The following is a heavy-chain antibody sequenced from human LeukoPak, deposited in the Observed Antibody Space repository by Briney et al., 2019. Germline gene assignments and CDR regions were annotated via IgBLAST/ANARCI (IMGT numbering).Heavy chain of an antibody. J-gene: IGHJ4*02. Sequence: PGGSLRLSCAASGFTFADYAMHWVRQAPGKGLEWVSGISWNSGSIGYADSVKGRFTISRDNAKNSLYLQMNSLRAEDTALYYCAKDLSYYYDSSGYYFDYWGQGTLVTVSS. CDR3: AKDLSYYYDSSGYYFDY. V-gene: IGHV3-9*01. CDR2: ISWNSGSI. D-gene: IGHD3-22*01. CDR1: GFTFADYA.